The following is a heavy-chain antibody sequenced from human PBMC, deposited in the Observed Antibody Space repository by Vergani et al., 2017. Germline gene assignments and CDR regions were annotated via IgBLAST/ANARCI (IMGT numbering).Heavy chain of an antibody. V-gene: IGHV1-18*01. J-gene: IGHJ4*02. CDR3: ARGGGQTALDL. D-gene: IGHD1-1*01. CDR1: GYTFTKFG. CDR2: ISAYNANT. Sequence: QVQVVQSGAEVKKSGASVKVSCKASGYTFTKFGITWVRQAPGQGLQWMGWISAYNANTNFAQKLQGRVFMTTDTSTRRAYMELRGLRSDDTAVYYCARGGGQTALDLWGQGTLVTVSS.